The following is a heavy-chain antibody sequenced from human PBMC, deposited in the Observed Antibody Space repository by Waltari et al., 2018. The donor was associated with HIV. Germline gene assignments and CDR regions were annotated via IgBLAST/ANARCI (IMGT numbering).Heavy chain of an antibody. CDR3: ARVRIWGEGAFDI. V-gene: IGHV3-7*01. CDR1: CFSLCTHL. CDR2: IKQDGSEK. J-gene: IGHJ3*02. Sequence: VASRGGLDQPLVWLLRSCAASCFSLCTHLLICFLPAPGKGVEWVANIKQDGSEKYYVDSVKGRFTISRDNAKNSLYLQMNSLRAEDTAVYYCARVRIWGEGAFDIWGQGTMVTVSS. D-gene: IGHD3-16*01.